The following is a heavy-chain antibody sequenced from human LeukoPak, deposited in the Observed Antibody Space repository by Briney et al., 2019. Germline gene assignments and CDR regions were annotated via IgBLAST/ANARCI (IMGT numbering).Heavy chain of an antibody. CDR1: GFTFSSYS. J-gene: IGHJ4*02. D-gene: IGHD6-19*01. Sequence: GGSLRLSCAASGFTFSSYSMNWVRQAPGKGLEWVSYISSSSSTIYYADSMQGRFTISRDNAKNSLYPQMNSLRAEDTAVYYCARAVQWLPDYFDSWGQGTLVTVSS. V-gene: IGHV3-48*04. CDR2: ISSSSSTI. CDR3: ARAVQWLPDYFDS.